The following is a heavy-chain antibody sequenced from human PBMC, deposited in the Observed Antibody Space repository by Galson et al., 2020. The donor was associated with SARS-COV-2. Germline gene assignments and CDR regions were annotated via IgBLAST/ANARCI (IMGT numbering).Heavy chain of an antibody. D-gene: IGHD3-10*01. V-gene: IGHV3-7*01. J-gene: IGHJ6*02. CDR3: AREGEWFGFYGMDV. CDR1: GFTFSSYW. Sequence: GESLKISCAASGFTFSSYWMSWVRQAPGKGLEWVANIKQDGSEKYYVDSVEGRFTISRDNAKNSLYLQMNSLRAEDTAVYYCAREGEWFGFYGMDVWGQGTTVTVSS. CDR2: IKQDGSEK.